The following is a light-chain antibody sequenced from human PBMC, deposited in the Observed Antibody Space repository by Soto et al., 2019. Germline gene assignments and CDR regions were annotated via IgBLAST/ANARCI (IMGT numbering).Light chain of an antibody. CDR1: QSFSSY. Sequence: EIVLTQSPATLSLSPGERATLSCRASQSFSSYLARYQQKPGQAPRLLIYDASNRATGIPARFSGSGSGTDFTLTIGSLEPEDFAVYYCQQRSNWPITFGQGTRLEIK. CDR3: QQRSNWPIT. CDR2: DAS. V-gene: IGKV3-11*01. J-gene: IGKJ5*01.